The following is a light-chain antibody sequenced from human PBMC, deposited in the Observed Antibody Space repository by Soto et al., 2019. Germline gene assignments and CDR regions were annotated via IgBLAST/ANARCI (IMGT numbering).Light chain of an antibody. CDR1: QSVLYSPNSKNY. V-gene: IGKV4-1*01. Sequence: DIVMTQSPDSLAVSLGERATINCKSSQSVLYSPNSKNYLAWFQQKPGQPPKLIIYWASTRESGVPDRFSGSGSGTDFTLTISSLQAEDVAVYYCQQYYTTPPAFGPGTKVDIK. J-gene: IGKJ3*01. CDR3: QQYYTTPPA. CDR2: WAS.